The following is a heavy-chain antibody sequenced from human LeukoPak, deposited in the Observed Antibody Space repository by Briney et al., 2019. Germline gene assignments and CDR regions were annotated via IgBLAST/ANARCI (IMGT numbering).Heavy chain of an antibody. CDR2: IYYSGST. J-gene: IGHJ4*02. CDR1: GGSISSYY. D-gene: IGHD3-22*01. Sequence: SETLSLTCTVSGGSISSYYWSWIRQPPGKGLEWIGYIYYSGSTNYNPSLKSRVTISVDTSKNQFSLKLSSVTAADTAVYYCASSYDSSAPSGYGGQGTLVTVSS. V-gene: IGHV4-59*01. CDR3: ASSYDSSAPSGY.